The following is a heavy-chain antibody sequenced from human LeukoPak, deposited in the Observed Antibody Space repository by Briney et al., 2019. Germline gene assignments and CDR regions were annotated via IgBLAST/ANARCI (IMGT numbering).Heavy chain of an antibody. J-gene: IGHJ4*02. Sequence: GGSLRLSCAASGFTFNYYAMTWVRQAPAKGLEWVSTISANGDTTYYADSVKGRFTVSRDSSENTLYMQMNSLRAEDTAVYYCATRGNSRGYFDNWGQGTLVTVSS. CDR1: GFTFNYYA. CDR3: ATRGNSRGYFDN. CDR2: ISANGDTT. D-gene: IGHD3-22*01. V-gene: IGHV3-23*01.